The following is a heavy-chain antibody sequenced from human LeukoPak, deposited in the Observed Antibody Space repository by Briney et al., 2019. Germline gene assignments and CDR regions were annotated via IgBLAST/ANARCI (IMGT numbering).Heavy chain of an antibody. J-gene: IGHJ3*02. Sequence: SETLSLTCAVSGDSFISHYWTWIRQPPGGGRGWIGYTSYIGTTNYNPSLKSRVTISIDTSKNQFSLKLSSVTTADTAVYYCARDLVTVTKGFDIWGLGTMVSVSS. CDR3: ARDLVTVTKGFDI. V-gene: IGHV4-59*11. CDR2: TSYIGTT. CDR1: GDSFISHY. D-gene: IGHD4-17*01.